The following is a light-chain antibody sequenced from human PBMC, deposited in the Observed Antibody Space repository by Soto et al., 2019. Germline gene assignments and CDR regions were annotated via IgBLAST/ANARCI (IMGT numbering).Light chain of an antibody. CDR3: QQLNIYPLT. V-gene: IGKV1-9*01. CDR1: QGISSY. J-gene: IGKJ4*01. Sequence: DIQLTQSPSFLSASVGDRVTITCRASQGISSYLAWYQQKPGKAPKLLIYAASTLQSGVPSRFSGSGSGTEFTLTISSLQPEDFETYYCQQLNIYPLTFGGGTKVDIK. CDR2: AAS.